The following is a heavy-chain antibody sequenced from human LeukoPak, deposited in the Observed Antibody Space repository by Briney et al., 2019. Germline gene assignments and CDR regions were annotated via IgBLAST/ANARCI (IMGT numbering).Heavy chain of an antibody. CDR1: GYTFTSYG. V-gene: IGHV1-18*01. D-gene: IGHD2-2*02. CDR3: ARAPNCSSTSCYTGRYYYYYMDV. J-gene: IGHJ6*03. CDR2: ISAYNGNT. Sequence: ASVKVSCKASGYTFTSYGISWVRQAPGQGLEWMGWISAYNGNTNYAQKFQGRVTITADKSTSTAYMELSSLRSEDTAVYYCARAPNCSSTSCYTGRYYYYYMDVWGKGTTVTVSS.